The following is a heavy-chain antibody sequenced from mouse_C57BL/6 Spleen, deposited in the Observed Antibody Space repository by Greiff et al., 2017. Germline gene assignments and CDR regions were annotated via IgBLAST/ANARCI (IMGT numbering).Heavy chain of an antibody. J-gene: IGHJ2*01. CDR2: IHPNSGST. V-gene: IGHV1-64*01. Sequence: QVQLQQPGAELVKPGASVKLSCKASGYTFTSYWMHWVKQRPGQGLEWIGMIHPNSGSTNYNEKFKSKATLTVDKASSTAYMQLSSLTSEDSAVYYCSVPWVEVDYWGQGTTLTVSS. CDR1: GYTFTSYW. D-gene: IGHD1-1*01. CDR3: SVPWVEVDY.